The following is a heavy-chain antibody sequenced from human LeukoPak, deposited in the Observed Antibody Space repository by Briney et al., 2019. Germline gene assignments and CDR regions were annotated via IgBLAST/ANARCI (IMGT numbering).Heavy chain of an antibody. D-gene: IGHD6-19*01. CDR1: GFTFSSYG. V-gene: IGHV3-30*02. Sequence: PGGSLRLSCAASGFTFSSYGMHRVRQAPGKGLEWVAFIRYDGSNKYYADSVKGRFTISRDNSKNTLYLQMNSLRAEDTAVYYGAVVAVAGTVFDYWGQGTLVTVSS. CDR3: AVVAVAGTVFDY. CDR2: IRYDGSNK. J-gene: IGHJ4*02.